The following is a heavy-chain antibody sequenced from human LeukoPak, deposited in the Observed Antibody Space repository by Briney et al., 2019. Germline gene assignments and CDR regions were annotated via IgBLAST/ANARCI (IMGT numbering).Heavy chain of an antibody. D-gene: IGHD6-19*01. CDR3: ARGIAVVPFDI. V-gene: IGHV3-53*01. CDR1: GFTFSSNY. Sequence: PGGSLRLSCAASGFTFSSNYMSWVRQAPGKGLEWVSVIYSGGSTYYADSVKGRFTISRDNSKNTLYLQMNSLRAEDTAVYYCARGIAVVPFDIWGQGTMVTVSS. J-gene: IGHJ3*02. CDR2: IYSGGST.